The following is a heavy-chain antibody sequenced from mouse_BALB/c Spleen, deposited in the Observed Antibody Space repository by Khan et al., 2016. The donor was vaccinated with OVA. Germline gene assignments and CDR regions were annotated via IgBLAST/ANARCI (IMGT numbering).Heavy chain of an antibody. Sequence: QIQLVQSGPELKKPGETVKISCMASGYTFTNYGMDWVKQAPGKGLKWMGWINTYTGEPTYADDFKGRFAFSLETSASTAYLQINNLKDEDTATYSRARREYYRSFAYWGQGTPVTVSA. CDR1: GYTFTNYG. J-gene: IGHJ3*01. CDR3: ARREYYRSFAY. V-gene: IGHV9-3-1*01. D-gene: IGHD2-14*01. CDR2: INTYTGEP.